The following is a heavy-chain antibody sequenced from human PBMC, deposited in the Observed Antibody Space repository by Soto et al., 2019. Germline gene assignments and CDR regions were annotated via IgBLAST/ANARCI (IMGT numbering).Heavy chain of an antibody. Sequence: PGGSLRLSCAASGFTFSSYWMSWVRQAPGKGLEWVANIKQDGSEKYYVDSVKGRFTISRDNAKNSLYLQMNSLRAEDTAVYYCARFDYDFWSGYYSAPYYYYGMDVWGQGTTVTAP. D-gene: IGHD3-3*01. CDR1: GFTFSSYW. J-gene: IGHJ6*02. CDR2: IKQDGSEK. V-gene: IGHV3-7*05. CDR3: ARFDYDFWSGYYSAPYYYYGMDV.